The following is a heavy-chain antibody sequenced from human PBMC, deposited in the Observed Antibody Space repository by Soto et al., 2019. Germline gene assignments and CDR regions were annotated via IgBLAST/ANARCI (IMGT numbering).Heavy chain of an antibody. D-gene: IGHD3-3*01. V-gene: IGHV1-69*13. J-gene: IGHJ6*02. CDR2: IIPIFGTA. CDR1: GGTFSSYA. CDR3: ARGVLRFLEWLLYRWDYYYGMDV. Sequence: SVKVSCKASGGTFSSYAISWVRQAPGQGLEWMGGIIPIFGTANYAQKFQGRVTITADESTSTAYMELSSLRSEDTAVYYCARGVLRFLEWLLYRWDYYYGMDVWGQGTTVTVS.